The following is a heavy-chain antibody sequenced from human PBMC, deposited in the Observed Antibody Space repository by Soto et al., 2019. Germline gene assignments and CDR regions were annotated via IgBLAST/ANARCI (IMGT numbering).Heavy chain of an antibody. V-gene: IGHV4-31*03. Sequence: SETLSLTCTFSGGSISSGDYYWSWVRQHPGKGLEWIGYIYYSGNTYYNPSLRSRLTISVDTSENQFSLRLSSVTAADTAVYYCARGPYSGNAIDYWGQGALVTVSS. D-gene: IGHD4-4*01. J-gene: IGHJ4*02. CDR1: GGSISSGDYY. CDR2: IYYSGNT. CDR3: ARGPYSGNAIDY.